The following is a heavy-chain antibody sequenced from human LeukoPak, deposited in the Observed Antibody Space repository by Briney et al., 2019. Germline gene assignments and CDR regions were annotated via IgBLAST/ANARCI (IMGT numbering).Heavy chain of an antibody. Sequence: GGSLRLSCAASGFTFSSYAMSWVRQAPGKGLERVSAISGSGGSTYYADSVKGRFTISRDNSKNTLYLQMNSLRAEDTAVYYCAKDMGYSSGWLDYWGQGTLVTVSS. J-gene: IGHJ4*02. CDR3: AKDMGYSSGWLDY. D-gene: IGHD6-19*01. CDR2: ISGSGGST. V-gene: IGHV3-23*01. CDR1: GFTFSSYA.